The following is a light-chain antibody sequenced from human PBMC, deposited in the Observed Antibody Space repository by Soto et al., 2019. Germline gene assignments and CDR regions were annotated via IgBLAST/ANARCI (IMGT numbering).Light chain of an antibody. J-gene: IGKJ2*02. CDR1: QGFSNS. CDR2: AAS. Sequence: DIQLTQSPSFLSASVGDRVTITCRASQGFSNSLAWYQQKPGKAPKLLIYAASTLQSGVPSRFSGSGSWTEFTLTIISLQPEDFATYYCQHPDSYPCTFGQGTKLEIK. V-gene: IGKV1-9*01. CDR3: QHPDSYPCT.